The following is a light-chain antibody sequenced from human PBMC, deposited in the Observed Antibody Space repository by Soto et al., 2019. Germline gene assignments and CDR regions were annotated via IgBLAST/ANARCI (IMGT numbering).Light chain of an antibody. CDR2: ATS. V-gene: IGKV1-27*01. J-gene: IGKJ4*01. CDR1: QGIAPY. CDR3: QKYNRAPLT. Sequence: DVQMTQSPSSLSAFVGDRVTITCRASQGIAPYLAWFQQKPGTVPKLLIYATSTLQSGVPSRFNGSGSGTDFTLTISSLQPEEVGTYYCQKYNRAPLTCGGWTKVEIK.